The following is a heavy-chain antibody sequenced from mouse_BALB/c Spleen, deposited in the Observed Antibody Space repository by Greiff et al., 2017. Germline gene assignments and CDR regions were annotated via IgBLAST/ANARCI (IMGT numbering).Heavy chain of an antibody. D-gene: IGHD1-1*01. Sequence: EVKVEESGPSLVKPSQTLSLTCSVTGDSITSGYWNWIRKFPGNKLEYMGYISYSGSTYYNPSLKSRISITRDTSKNQYYLQLNSVTTEDTATYYCARLFTTVVATEKAWFAYWGQGTLVTVSA. CDR2: ISYSGST. J-gene: IGHJ3*01. CDR1: GDSITSGY. V-gene: IGHV3-8*02. CDR3: ARLFTTVVATEKAWFAY.